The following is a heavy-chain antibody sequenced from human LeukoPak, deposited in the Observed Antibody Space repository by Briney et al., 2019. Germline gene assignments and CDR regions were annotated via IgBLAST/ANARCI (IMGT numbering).Heavy chain of an antibody. V-gene: IGHV4-34*01. D-gene: IGHD3-3*01. Sequence: SETLPLTCAVYGGSFSGYYWSWIRQPPGKGLEWIGEINHSGSTNYNPSLKSRVTISVDTSKNQFSLKLSSVTAADTAVYYCARVVSGITIFGVVIAHFDYWGQGTLVTVSS. CDR2: INHSGST. CDR1: GGSFSGYY. CDR3: ARVVSGITIFGVVIAHFDY. J-gene: IGHJ4*02.